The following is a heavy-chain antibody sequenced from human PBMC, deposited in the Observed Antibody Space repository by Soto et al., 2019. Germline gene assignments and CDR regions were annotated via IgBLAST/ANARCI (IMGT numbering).Heavy chain of an antibody. CDR2: IFPGDSDT. CDR1: GFSFTTYW. CDR3: ARVGPHPQTTEAFDWFDP. J-gene: IGHJ5*02. V-gene: IGHV5-51*01. D-gene: IGHD3-16*01. Sequence: GESLKISCQGSGFSFTTYWIAWVRQMPGKGLEWMGIIFPGDSDTRYSPSFQGQVTISGDKSINTLHLQMNSLTADDTAVYYCARVGPHPQTTEAFDWFDPWGQGTLVTVSS.